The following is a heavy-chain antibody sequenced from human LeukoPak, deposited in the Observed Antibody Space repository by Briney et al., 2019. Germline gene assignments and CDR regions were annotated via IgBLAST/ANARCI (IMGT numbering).Heavy chain of an antibody. V-gene: IGHV5-51*01. CDR1: GYIFTSSW. CDR3: ARQYKSETYRLGFDP. J-gene: IGHJ5*02. D-gene: IGHD6-19*01. Sequence: GESLKISCKGFGYIFTSSWIAWVRQMPGKGLEWMGIIYPGDSDTRYSPSFQGQVTISAHKSISTAYQQCSSLKASDTAMYYCARQYKSETYRLGFDPWGQGTLVTVSS. CDR2: IYPGDSDT.